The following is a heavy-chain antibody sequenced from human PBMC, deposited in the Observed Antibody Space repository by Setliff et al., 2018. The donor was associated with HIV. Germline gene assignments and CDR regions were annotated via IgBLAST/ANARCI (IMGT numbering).Heavy chain of an antibody. V-gene: IGHV4-34*01. CDR3: ARGGLGVVGAIDY. Sequence: SETLSLNCAVYGGSFSGYYWTRIRQPPGRGLEWIGEIIHSGGTNYNRSLKSRVTISVDTSKNQFSLNLSSVTAADTAVYYCARGGLGVVGAIDYWSQGTLVTVSS. CDR2: IIHSGGT. J-gene: IGHJ4*02. CDR1: GGSFSGYY. D-gene: IGHD2-15*01.